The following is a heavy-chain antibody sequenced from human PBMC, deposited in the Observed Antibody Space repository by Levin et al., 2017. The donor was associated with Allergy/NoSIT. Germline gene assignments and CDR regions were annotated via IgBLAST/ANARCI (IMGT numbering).Heavy chain of an antibody. D-gene: IGHD6-6*01. CDR1: GFTFSSYA. V-gene: IGHV3-23*01. CDR2: ISASGGST. CDR3: AKGPYSSSSRGYYFDY. J-gene: IGHJ4*02. Sequence: PGGSLRLSCAASGFTFSSYALSWVRQAPGKGLEWVSVISASGGSTDYADSVKGRFIISRDNSKNTLYLQMNSLRAEDTAVYYWAKGPYSSSSRGYYFDYWGQGTLVTVSS.